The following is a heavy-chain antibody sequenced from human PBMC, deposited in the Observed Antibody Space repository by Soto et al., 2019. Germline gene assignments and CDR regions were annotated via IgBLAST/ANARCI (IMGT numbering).Heavy chain of an antibody. CDR3: ARGGGLLQFTPERIAADGASLDY. CDR1: GGSFSGYY. D-gene: IGHD6-13*01. CDR2: INHSGST. V-gene: IGHV4-34*01. Sequence: SETLSLTCAVYGGSFSGYYWSWIRQPPGKGLEWIGEINHSGSTNYNPSLKSRVTISVDTSKNQFSLKLSSVTAADTAVYYCARGGGLLQFTPERIAADGASLDYWSQGTLVTVSS. J-gene: IGHJ4*02.